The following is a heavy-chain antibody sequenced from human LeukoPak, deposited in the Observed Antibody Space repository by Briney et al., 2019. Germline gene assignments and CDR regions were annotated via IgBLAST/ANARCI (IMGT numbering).Heavy chain of an antibody. J-gene: IGHJ2*01. CDR3: ARHGWFPTYWYFDL. Sequence: SETLSLTCTVSGGSISSTSYYWGWIRQPPGKGLEWIGSIYYSGTTYYNPSLKSRVTISVDTSKTQFSLKLSSVTAADTAVYHCARHGWFPTYWYFDLWGRGTLVTVSS. CDR2: IYYSGTT. CDR1: GGSISSTSYY. D-gene: IGHD3-10*01. V-gene: IGHV4-39*01.